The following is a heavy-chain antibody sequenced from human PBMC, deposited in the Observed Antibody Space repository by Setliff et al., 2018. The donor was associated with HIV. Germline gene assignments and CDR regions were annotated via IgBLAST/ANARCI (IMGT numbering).Heavy chain of an antibody. CDR2: INHSGST. CDR1: GGSFSVYY. V-gene: IGHV4-34*01. Sequence: PSETLSLTCAVSGGSFSVYYWSWIRQPPGKGLGWIGEINHSGSTNYNPSLKSRITISVDTSKDQFSLKLSSVTAADTAVYYCARGARLLTAYIDRWDYYYMRVWGKGTTVTVSS. D-gene: IGHD3-9*01. CDR3: ARGARLLTAYIDRWDYYYMRV. J-gene: IGHJ6*03.